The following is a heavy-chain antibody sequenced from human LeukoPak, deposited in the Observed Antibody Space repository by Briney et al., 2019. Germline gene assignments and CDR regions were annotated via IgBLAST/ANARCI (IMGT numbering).Heavy chain of an antibody. V-gene: IGHV1-18*01. Sequence: GASVKVSCKASGYTFTSYGISWVRQAHGQGLEWMGWISAYNGNTNYAQKLQGRVTMTTDTSTSTAYMELRSLRSDDTAVYYCARDLSYKWLRLEGVWGQGTLLTVYS. J-gene: IGHJ4*02. CDR3: ARDLSYKWLRLEGV. D-gene: IGHD5-12*01. CDR2: ISAYNGNT. CDR1: GYTFTSYG.